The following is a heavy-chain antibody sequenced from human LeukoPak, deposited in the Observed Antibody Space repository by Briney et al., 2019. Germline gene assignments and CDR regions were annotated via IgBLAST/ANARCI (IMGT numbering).Heavy chain of an antibody. J-gene: IGHJ4*02. D-gene: IGHD2-2*02. CDR2: INHSGST. CDR3: AGGCSSTSCYTWGIAAAGVFY. CDR1: GGSFSGYY. Sequence: TSETLSLTCAVYGGSFSGYYWSWIRRPPGKGLEWIGEINHSGSTNYNPSLKSRVTISVDTSKNQFSLKLSSVTAADTAVYYCAGGCSSTSCYTWGIAAAGVFYWGQGTLVTVSS. V-gene: IGHV4-34*01.